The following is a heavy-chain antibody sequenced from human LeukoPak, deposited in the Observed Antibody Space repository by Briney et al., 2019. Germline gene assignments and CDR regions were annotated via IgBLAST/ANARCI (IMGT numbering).Heavy chain of an antibody. V-gene: IGHV3-13*01. D-gene: IGHD6-19*01. CDR2: IGTAGDT. CDR1: GFTFSSYG. CDR3: ARWRQWLSAFDI. Sequence: GGSLRLSCAASGFTFSSYGMHWVRQATGKGLEWVSAIGTAGDTYYPGSVKGRFTISRENAKNSLYLQMNSLRAGDTAVYYCARWRQWLSAFDIWGQGTMVTVSS. J-gene: IGHJ3*02.